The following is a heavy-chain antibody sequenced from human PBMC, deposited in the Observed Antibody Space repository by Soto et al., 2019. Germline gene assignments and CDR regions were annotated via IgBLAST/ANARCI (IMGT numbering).Heavy chain of an antibody. D-gene: IGHD3-10*01. Sequence: EVPLVESGGGLVQPGGSLRLSCAASGFTFSSYAMHWVRQAPGKGLEYVSTISSNGGSTYYANSVKGRFTISRDNSKNTLYLQMGSLRAEDMAVYYCARGLVRGVFDYWGQGTLVTVSS. V-gene: IGHV3-64*01. CDR2: ISSNGGST. J-gene: IGHJ4*02. CDR1: GFTFSSYA. CDR3: ARGLVRGVFDY.